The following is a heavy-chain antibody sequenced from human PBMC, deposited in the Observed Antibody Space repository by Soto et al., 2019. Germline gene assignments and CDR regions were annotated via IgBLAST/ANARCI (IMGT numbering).Heavy chain of an antibody. CDR3: ARGDTPMITGMDSFDI. Sequence: VGSLRLSCGASGFTFSRYWMNWVRQAPGKGLEWVANIKQDGTEKNYVDSVKGRFTISRDNAKNSLHLQMDSLRAEDTAVYFCARGDTPMITGMDSFDIWGQGTLVTVSS. CDR2: IKQDGTEK. D-gene: IGHD5-18*01. J-gene: IGHJ3*02. CDR1: GFTFSRYW. V-gene: IGHV3-7*01.